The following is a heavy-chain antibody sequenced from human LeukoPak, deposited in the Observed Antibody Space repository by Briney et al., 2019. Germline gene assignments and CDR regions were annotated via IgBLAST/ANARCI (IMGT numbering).Heavy chain of an antibody. J-gene: IGHJ4*02. CDR1: GGTFSSYA. V-gene: IGHV1-69*01. CDR2: IIPIFGTA. D-gene: IGHD6-13*01. CDR3: ARGYGSSWYGDYFDY. Sequence: VASVKVSCKASGGTFSSYAISWVRQAPGQGLEWMGGIIPIFGTANYAQKFQGRVTITADESTSTAYMELSSLRSEDTAVYYCARGYGSSWYGDYFDYWGQGTLVTVSS.